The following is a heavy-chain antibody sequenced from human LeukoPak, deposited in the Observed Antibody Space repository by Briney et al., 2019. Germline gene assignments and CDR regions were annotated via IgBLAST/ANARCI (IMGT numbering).Heavy chain of an antibody. CDR2: ISYDGSNK. D-gene: IGHD4-17*01. Sequence: GGSLRLSCAASGFTFSSYAIHWVRQAPGKGLEWVAVISYDGSNKYYADSVKGRFAISRDNSKNTLYLQMNSLRAEDTAVYYCARETGGAIGSTDFDYWGQGTLVTVSS. V-gene: IGHV3-30*09. CDR1: GFTFSSYA. CDR3: ARETGGAIGSTDFDY. J-gene: IGHJ4*02.